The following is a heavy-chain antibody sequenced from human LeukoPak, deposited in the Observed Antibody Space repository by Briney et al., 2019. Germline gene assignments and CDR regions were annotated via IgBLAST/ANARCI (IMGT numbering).Heavy chain of an antibody. V-gene: IGHV3-21*01. J-gene: IGHJ3*02. CDR2: ISSSSSYI. Sequence: NTGGSLRLSCAASGFTFSSYSMNWVRQAPGKGLEWVSSISSSSSYIYYADSVKGRFTISRDNAKNSLYLQMNSLRAEDTAVYYCARDLSWLGYDSSGYYSDAFDIWGQGTMVTFSS. D-gene: IGHD3-22*01. CDR3: ARDLSWLGYDSSGYYSDAFDI. CDR1: GFTFSSYS.